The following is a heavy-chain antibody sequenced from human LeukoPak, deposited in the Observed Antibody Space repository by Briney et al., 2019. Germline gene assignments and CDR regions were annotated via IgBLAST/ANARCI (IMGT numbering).Heavy chain of an antibody. CDR3: ARGETYYYGSGENWFDP. V-gene: IGHV1-69*05. Sequence: SVKVSCKASGGTFSSYAISWVRQAPGQGLEWMGGIIPIFGTANYAQKFQGRVTITTDESTSTAYMELSSLRSEDTAVYYCARGETYYYGSGENWFDPWGQGTLVTVSS. J-gene: IGHJ5*02. CDR2: IIPIFGTA. D-gene: IGHD3-10*01. CDR1: GGTFSSYA.